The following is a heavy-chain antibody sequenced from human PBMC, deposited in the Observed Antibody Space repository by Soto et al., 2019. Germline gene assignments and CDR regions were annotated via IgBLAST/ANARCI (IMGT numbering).Heavy chain of an antibody. V-gene: IGHV1-69*01. CDR2: IIPIFGTA. CDR3: ARGQYVAAAGNYYYYGMDV. Sequence: QVQLVQSGAEVKRPGSSVKVSCKASGGTFSSYAISWVRQAPGQGLEWMGGIIPIFGTANYAQKFQGRVTITADESTSTAYMELSSLRSEDTAVYYCARGQYVAAAGNYYYYGMDVWGQGTTVTVSS. J-gene: IGHJ6*02. CDR1: GGTFSSYA. D-gene: IGHD6-13*01.